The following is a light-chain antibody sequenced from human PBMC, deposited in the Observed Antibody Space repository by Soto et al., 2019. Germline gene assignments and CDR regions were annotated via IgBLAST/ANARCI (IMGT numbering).Light chain of an antibody. V-gene: IGLV2-23*02. CDR3: CSHAGSATYV. J-gene: IGLJ1*01. CDR1: SNDVGNYNL. CDR2: EVT. Sequence: QSALTQPASVSGSPGQSITISCTGTSNDVGNYNLISWYQQHPGKAPKLIIYEVTKRPSGISDRFSASKSGNTASLTVSGLQAEDEADYYCCSHAGSATYVLGSGTKLTVL.